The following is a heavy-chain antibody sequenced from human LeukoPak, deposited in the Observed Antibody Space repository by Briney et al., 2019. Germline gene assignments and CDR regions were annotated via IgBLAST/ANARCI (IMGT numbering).Heavy chain of an antibody. D-gene: IGHD3-22*01. Sequence: PGGSLRLSCAASGFTFSSYSMNWVRQAPGKGLEWVSSISSSSSYIYYADSVKGRFTISRDNAKNSLYLQMNSLRAEDTAVYYCASEYYYDSSGYSPPSDYWGQGTLVTVSS. CDR1: GFTFSSYS. CDR3: ASEYYYDSSGYSPPSDY. V-gene: IGHV3-21*01. J-gene: IGHJ4*02. CDR2: ISSSSSYI.